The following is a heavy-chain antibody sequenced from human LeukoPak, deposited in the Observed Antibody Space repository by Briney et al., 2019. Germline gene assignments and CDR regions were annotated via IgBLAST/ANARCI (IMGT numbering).Heavy chain of an antibody. CDR3: ARGHPGIAAAGFDP. CDR2: IIPIFGTA. V-gene: IGHV1-69*13. J-gene: IGHJ5*02. D-gene: IGHD6-13*01. Sequence: SVKVSCKASGGTFSSYAISWVRQAPGQGLEWMGGIIPIFGTANYAQKFQGRVTITADESTSTAYMELSSLRSEDTAVYYCARGHPGIAAAGFDPWGQGTLVTVSS. CDR1: GGTFSSYA.